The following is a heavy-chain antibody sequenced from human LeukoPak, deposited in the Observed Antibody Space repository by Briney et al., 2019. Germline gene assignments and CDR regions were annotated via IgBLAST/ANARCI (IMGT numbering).Heavy chain of an antibody. CDR3: AADYDFWSGHDY. J-gene: IGHJ4*02. CDR2: ISGSGGST. D-gene: IGHD3-3*01. Sequence: GGSLRLSCAASGFTFSSYGMHWVRQAPGKGLEWVSAISGSGGSTYYADSVKGRFTISRDNSKNTLYLQMNSLRAEDTAVYYCAADYDFWSGHDYWGQGTLVTVSS. V-gene: IGHV3-23*01. CDR1: GFTFSSYG.